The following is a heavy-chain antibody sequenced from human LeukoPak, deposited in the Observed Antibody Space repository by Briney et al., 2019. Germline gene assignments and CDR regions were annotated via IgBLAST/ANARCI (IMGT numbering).Heavy chain of an antibody. CDR2: IKNKSDGGKT. CDR3: AAERYSSTWYFDY. V-gene: IGHV3-15*01. Sequence: GGSLRLSCAASRFILNNAWMSWVRQAPGKGLEWVGRIKNKSDGGKTDYAAPGKGRFTISRDDSKNKLYLQMNSLKTEDTAVYYCAAERYSSTWYFDYWGQGILVAVSS. CDR1: RFILNNAW. D-gene: IGHD6-13*01. J-gene: IGHJ4*02.